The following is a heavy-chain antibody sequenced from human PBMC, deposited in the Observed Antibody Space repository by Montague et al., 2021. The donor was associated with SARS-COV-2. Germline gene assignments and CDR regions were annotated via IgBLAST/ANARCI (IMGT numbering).Heavy chain of an antibody. CDR1: GDSMSGSNSY. CDR3: ARLYIQKTLVGASRRRWFDP. V-gene: IGHV4-39*01. Sequence: SETRSLTCSVSGDSMSGSNSYWDWIRQPPGKGLESIGSISYTGSTSYNASLKSRVTMSVDTSKNEFSLRLSSVTASDTAVYYCARLYIQKTLVGASRRRWFDPWGQGTLVTVSS. CDR2: ISYTGST. J-gene: IGHJ5*02. D-gene: IGHD1-26*01.